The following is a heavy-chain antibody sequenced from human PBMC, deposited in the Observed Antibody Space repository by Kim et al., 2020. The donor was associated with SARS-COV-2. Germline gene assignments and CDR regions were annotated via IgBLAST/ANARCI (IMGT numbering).Heavy chain of an antibody. J-gene: IGHJ4*02. CDR1: GFTFRDYI. CDR2: TATDGISK. V-gene: IGHV3-23*01. D-gene: IGHD2-15*01. Sequence: GGSLRLSCVASGFTFRDYIVTWVRQAPGKGLEWVSSTATDGISKYYAGSVEGRFTISRDNFKSTVYLQMNSLRAEDTAVYYCAKNDARYSDWCSGGSCYSDFDSWGQGTQVTVSS. CDR3: AKNDARYSDWCSGGSCYSDFDS.